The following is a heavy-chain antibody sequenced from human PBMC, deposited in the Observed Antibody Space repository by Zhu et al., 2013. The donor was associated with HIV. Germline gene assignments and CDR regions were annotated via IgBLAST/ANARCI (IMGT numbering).Heavy chain of an antibody. J-gene: IGHJ4*02. CDR2: MYDSGNT. V-gene: IGHV4-59*01. CDR1: GGSISSYY. Sequence: QVQLQESGPGLVKPSETLSLTCTVSGGSISSYYWNWIRQPPGKGLEWIGYMYDSGNTNYNPSLKSRVTIAVDTSKNQFSLKLSSVTAADTAVYYCARDWPGIAAAGPDYWGQGTLVTVSS. CDR3: ARDWPGIAAAGPDY. D-gene: IGHD6-13*01.